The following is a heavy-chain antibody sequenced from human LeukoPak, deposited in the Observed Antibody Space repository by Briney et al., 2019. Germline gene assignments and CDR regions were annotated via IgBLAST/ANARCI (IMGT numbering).Heavy chain of an antibody. V-gene: IGHV1-18*04. J-gene: IGHJ5*01. D-gene: IGHD1-26*01. CDR3: AREGESRKLDS. CDR1: GYNFTTYF. CDR2: ISPYNGHT. Sequence: ASVKVSCKTSGYNFTTYFITWVRQAPGQGLEWMGWISPYNGHTKYAHSLQGRVTMTTDTSTSTAFMELRSLMSDDTAVYFCAREGESRKLDSWGHGTLVTVSS.